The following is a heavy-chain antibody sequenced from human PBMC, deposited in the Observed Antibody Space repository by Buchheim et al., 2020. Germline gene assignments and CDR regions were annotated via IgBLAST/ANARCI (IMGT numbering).Heavy chain of an antibody. CDR1: GGPFSEYY. CDR3: ARWSNTDDWFDP. D-gene: IGHD5-18*01. Sequence: QVQLQQWGAGLLKPSETLSLTCGVYGGPFSEYYWTWIRQPPGKGLEWVAEIDHSGSTNYNPSLESRVTISVDTSRSQFSLKLSSVTAADTAVYYCARWSNTDDWFDPWGQGTL. CDR2: IDHSGST. V-gene: IGHV4-34*01. J-gene: IGHJ5*02.